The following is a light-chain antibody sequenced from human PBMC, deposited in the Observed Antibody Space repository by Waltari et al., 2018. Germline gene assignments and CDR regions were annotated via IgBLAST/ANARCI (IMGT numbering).Light chain of an antibody. V-gene: IGKV3-15*01. CDR2: AAS. J-gene: IGKJ2*01. CDR1: KSVSNN. CDR3: QQYNEWPYT. Sequence: TIMTQSPATLSVSPWDRASLSCSASKSVSNNLAWYQQKPGQAPRLLIYAASSRGTGVPGRFSGGGSGTDFTLTISSLQSEDFAVYYCQQYNEWPYTFGQGTKVDIK.